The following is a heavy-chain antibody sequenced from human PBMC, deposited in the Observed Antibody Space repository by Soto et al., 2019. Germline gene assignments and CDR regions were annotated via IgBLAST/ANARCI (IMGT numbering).Heavy chain of an antibody. J-gene: IGHJ5*01. V-gene: IGHV2-5*02. CDR2: IYWDDDQ. CDR1: GFSFSINGVA. Sequence: QITLKESGPTLVKPTQTLTLTCTFSGFSFSINGVAVGWIRQPPGQALEWLALIYWDDDQRYNPSLKNRLTITKDTATNQVVLTMTNRDPVDTATYYCAHKRDVSRGFKSWGQGTLVTVSS. CDR3: AHKRDVSRGFKS.